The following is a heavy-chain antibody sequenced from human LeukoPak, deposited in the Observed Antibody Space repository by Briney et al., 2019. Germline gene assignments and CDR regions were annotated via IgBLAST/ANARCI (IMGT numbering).Heavy chain of an antibody. CDR1: GGTFSSYA. CDR3: ARLAYGANYIDF. J-gene: IGHJ4*02. V-gene: IGHV1-18*01. CDR2: ISTHNGNT. D-gene: IGHD4/OR15-4a*01. Sequence: VASVKVSCKASGGTFSSYAISWVRQAPGQGLEWMGWISTHNGNTNYAQNLQGRVTMTTDTSTSTAYMELRSLKSDDTAVYYCARLAYGANYIDFWGQGTLVTVSS.